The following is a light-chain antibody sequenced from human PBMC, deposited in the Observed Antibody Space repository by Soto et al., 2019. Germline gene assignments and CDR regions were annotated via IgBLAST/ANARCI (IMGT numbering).Light chain of an antibody. CDR1: QGVTTN. J-gene: IGKJ5*01. V-gene: IGKV3-15*01. Sequence: EIVMTQSPATLSVSPGERAPLSCRAGQGVTTNFAWYQQKSGQSPRLLIYDVSIRATGVPARFSATGSETDFTLTISGLQSEDSAVYFCQQYNNWPFSFGQGTRLEIK. CDR3: QQYNNWPFS. CDR2: DVS.